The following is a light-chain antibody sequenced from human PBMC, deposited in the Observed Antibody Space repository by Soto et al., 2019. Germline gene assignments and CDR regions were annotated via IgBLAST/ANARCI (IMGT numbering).Light chain of an antibody. V-gene: IGLV2-14*01. CDR3: SSYTTTSALGL. J-gene: IGLJ3*02. CDR2: EVG. Sequence: QSALTQPASVSGSPGQSITISCTGTSSDVGGYGFVSWYQQHPGKAPKLLIYEVGNRPSGVSNRFSGSKSGNTASLTISGLQAEDEADSYCSSYTTTSALGLFGGGTQLTVL. CDR1: SSDVGGYGF.